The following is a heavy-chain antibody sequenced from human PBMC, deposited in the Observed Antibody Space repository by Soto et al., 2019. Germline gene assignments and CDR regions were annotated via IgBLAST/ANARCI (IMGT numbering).Heavy chain of an antibody. CDR2: FDPEDGET. CDR3: ATEWNYGNARYYYDGMDV. Sequence: ASVKVSCKVSGYTLTDLSMHWVRQAPGKGLEWMGGFDPEDGETIYAQKFQGRVTMTEDTPTDTAYMELSSLRSEDTAVYYCATEWNYGNARYYYDGMDVWGQGTTVTVSS. CDR1: GYTLTDLS. D-gene: IGHD1-7*01. J-gene: IGHJ6*02. V-gene: IGHV1-24*01.